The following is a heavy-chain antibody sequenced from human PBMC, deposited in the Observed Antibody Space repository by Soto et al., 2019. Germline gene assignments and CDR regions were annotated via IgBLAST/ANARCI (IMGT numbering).Heavy chain of an antibody. CDR1: GGSISSYY. CDR2: IYYSGSA. J-gene: IGHJ4*02. D-gene: IGHD4-17*01. CDR3: ARRYGPGFDY. Sequence: SETLSLTCTVSGGSISSYYWSWIRQPPGKGLEWIGYIYYSGSANYNPSLKSRVTISVDTSKNQFSLKLSSVTAADTAVYYCARRYGPGFDYWGQGTLVTVSS. V-gene: IGHV4-59*08.